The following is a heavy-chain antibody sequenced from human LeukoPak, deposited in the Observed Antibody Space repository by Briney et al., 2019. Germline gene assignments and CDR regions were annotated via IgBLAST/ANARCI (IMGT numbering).Heavy chain of an antibody. CDR3: ARGDLYGSGSSEYFQH. J-gene: IGHJ1*01. V-gene: IGHV1-69*04. Sequence: SVKVSCKASGGTFSSYAISWVRQAPGQGLEWMGRIIPILGIANYAQKFQGRVTITADKSTSTAYMELSSLRSEDTAVYYCARGDLYGSGSSEYFQHWGQGTLVTVSS. D-gene: IGHD3-10*01. CDR2: IIPILGIA. CDR1: GGTFSSYA.